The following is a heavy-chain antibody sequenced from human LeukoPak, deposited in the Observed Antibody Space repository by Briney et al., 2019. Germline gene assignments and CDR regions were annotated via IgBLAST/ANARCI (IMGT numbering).Heavy chain of an antibody. V-gene: IGHV4-59*01. CDR1: GASLTIYY. J-gene: IGHJ5*02. CDR2: IYHSETT. D-gene: IGHD3-10*01. CDR3: ARGGLLWFVSWFDP. Sequence: SETLSLTCSVSGASLTIYYWSWIRQPPGKGLEWIGYIYHSETTSYNPSLKRRVTISVDTSKNQFSLKLRSVTAADTAVYYCARGGLLWFVSWFDPWGQGILVTVSS.